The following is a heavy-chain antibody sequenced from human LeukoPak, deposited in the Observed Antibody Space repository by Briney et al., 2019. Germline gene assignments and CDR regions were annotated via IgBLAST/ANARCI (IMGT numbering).Heavy chain of an antibody. J-gene: IGHJ3*02. D-gene: IGHD3-10*01. Sequence: PSQTLSLTCTVSGGSISSGGYYWSWIRQPPGKGLEWIGYIYHSGSTCYNPSLKSRVTISVDRSKNQFSLKLSSVTAADTAVYYCAREAGEYAFDIWGQGTMVTVSS. CDR1: GGSISSGGYY. CDR2: IYHSGST. CDR3: AREAGEYAFDI. V-gene: IGHV4-30-2*01.